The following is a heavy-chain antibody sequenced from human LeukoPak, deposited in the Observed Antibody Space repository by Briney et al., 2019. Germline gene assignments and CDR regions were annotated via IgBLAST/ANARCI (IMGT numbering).Heavy chain of an antibody. CDR2: ISGNSGSI. CDR3: AKAKRTAGAFHI. D-gene: IGHD2-2*01. J-gene: IGHJ3*02. V-gene: IGHV3-9*01. Sequence: GGSLRLSFAASGFTVVNYAMHWVRQAPGKGLGWVSGISGNSGSIGYADSVKGRFTISRDNPKNSLYLQMNSLRAEDTALYYCAKAKRTAGAFHIWGQGTMVTVSS. CDR1: GFTVVNYA.